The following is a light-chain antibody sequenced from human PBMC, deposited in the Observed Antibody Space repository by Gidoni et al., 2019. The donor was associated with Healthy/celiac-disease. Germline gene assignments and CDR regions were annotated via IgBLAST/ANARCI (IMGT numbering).Light chain of an antibody. J-gene: IGKJ4*01. V-gene: IGKV1-9*01. Sequence: DLRLTQSPSFLSASVGDRVTITCRANQGISSYLAWYQQKPGKPPKLLIYAASTLQRGVPSRFSGSGSGTEFTLTISSLQPEDFATYYCQQLNSYPLTFGGGTKVEIK. CDR3: QQLNSYPLT. CDR2: AAS. CDR1: QGISSY.